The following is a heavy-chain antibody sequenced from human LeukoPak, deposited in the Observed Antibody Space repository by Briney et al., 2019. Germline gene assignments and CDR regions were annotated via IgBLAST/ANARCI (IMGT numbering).Heavy chain of an antibody. D-gene: IGHD3-9*01. Sequence: SETLSLTCTVSGGSISSYYWSWIRQPPGKGLEWIGYIYNSGSTNYNPSLKSRVTISVDTSKIQFSLKLSSVTAADTAVYYCASEGYDIHFDYWGQGTLVTVSS. CDR2: IYNSGST. CDR1: GGSISSYY. J-gene: IGHJ4*02. CDR3: ASEGYDIHFDY. V-gene: IGHV4-59*01.